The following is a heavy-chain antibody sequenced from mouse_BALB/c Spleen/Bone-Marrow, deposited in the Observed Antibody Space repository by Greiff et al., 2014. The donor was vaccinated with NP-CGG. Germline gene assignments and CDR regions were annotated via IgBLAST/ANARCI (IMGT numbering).Heavy chain of an antibody. Sequence: EVKVEESGAELVKPGASVKLSCTASGFNIKDTYMHRVKQRPEQGLEWIGRIDPANGNTKYDPKFQGKATITADTSSNTAYLQLSSLTSEDTAVYYCASYYYGSAWFAYWGQGTLVTVSA. V-gene: IGHV14-3*02. J-gene: IGHJ3*01. D-gene: IGHD1-1*01. CDR1: GFNIKDTY. CDR3: ASYYYGSAWFAY. CDR2: IDPANGNT.